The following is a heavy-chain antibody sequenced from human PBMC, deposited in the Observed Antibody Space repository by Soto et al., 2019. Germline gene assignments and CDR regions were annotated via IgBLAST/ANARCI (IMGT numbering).Heavy chain of an antibody. V-gene: IGHV3-7*05. J-gene: IGHJ4*02. CDR3: AKRVRGGYFDY. Sequence: GGSLRLSCAASGFTFSSYWMSWVRQAPGEGLEWVANIKQDGSEKYYVDSVKGRFTISRDNSKNTLHLQMNSLRAEDTAVYYCAKRVRGGYFDYWGQGTLVTVSS. D-gene: IGHD3-10*01. CDR1: GFTFSSYW. CDR2: IKQDGSEK.